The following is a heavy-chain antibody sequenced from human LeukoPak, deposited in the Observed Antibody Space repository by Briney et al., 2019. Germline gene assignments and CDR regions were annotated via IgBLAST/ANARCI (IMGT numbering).Heavy chain of an antibody. D-gene: IGHD3-10*01. V-gene: IGHV4-59*08. J-gene: IGHJ4*02. Sequence: SETLSLTCTVSGGSISSYYWSWIRQPAGKGLEWIGYIYYGGSTNYNPSLKSRVTISVDTSKNQFSLKLSSVTAADTAVYYCARTMVRGVIITVYYFDYWGQGTLVTVSS. CDR2: IYYGGST. CDR1: GGSISSYY. CDR3: ARTMVRGVIITVYYFDY.